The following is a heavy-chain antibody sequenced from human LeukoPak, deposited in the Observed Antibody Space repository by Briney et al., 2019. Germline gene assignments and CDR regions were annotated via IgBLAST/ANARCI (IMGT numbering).Heavy chain of an antibody. CDR3: AKKNAAGVIAAAGYFDY. CDR2: ISSSGSIT. D-gene: IGHD6-13*01. V-gene: IGHV3-23*01. CDR1: GFTFSIHG. J-gene: IGHJ4*02. Sequence: GGSLRLSCAASGFTFSIHGMNWVRQAPGKGLEWVSGISSSGSITYYVDSVKGRFTISRDNSKNTLYLQMNSLRAEDTAVYYCAKKNAAGVIAAAGYFDYWGQGTLVTVSS.